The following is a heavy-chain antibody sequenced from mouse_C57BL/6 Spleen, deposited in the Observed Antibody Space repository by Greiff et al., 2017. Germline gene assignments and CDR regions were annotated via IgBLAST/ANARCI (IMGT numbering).Heavy chain of an antibody. CDR2: ISSGGDYR. Sequence: EVQVVESGEGLVKPGGSLKLSCAASGFTFSSYAMSWVRQTPEKRLEWVAYISSGGDYRYYADTVKGRFTISRDNARNTRYLQMSSLKSEDTAMYYCTREDYYGSSYYFDYWGQGTTLTVSS. V-gene: IGHV5-9-1*02. CDR1: GFTFSSYA. D-gene: IGHD1-1*01. CDR3: TREDYYGSSYYFDY. J-gene: IGHJ2*01.